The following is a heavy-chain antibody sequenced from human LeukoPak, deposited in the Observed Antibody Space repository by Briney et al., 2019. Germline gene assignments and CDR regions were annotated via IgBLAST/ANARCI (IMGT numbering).Heavy chain of an antibody. D-gene: IGHD2-2*02. CDR1: GGSISSYY. J-gene: IGHJ5*02. Sequence: PSETLSLTCTVSGGSISSYYWSWIRQPPGKGLEWIGYIYYSGSTNYNPSLKSRVTISVDTSKNQFSLKLSSVTAADTAVYYCARNLGYCSSTSCYILNWFDPWGQGTLVTVSS. V-gene: IGHV4-59*08. CDR3: ARNLGYCSSTSCYILNWFDP. CDR2: IYYSGST.